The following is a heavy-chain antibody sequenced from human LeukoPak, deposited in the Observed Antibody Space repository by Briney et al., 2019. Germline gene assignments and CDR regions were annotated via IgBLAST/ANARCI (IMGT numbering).Heavy chain of an antibody. D-gene: IGHD5-18*01. V-gene: IGHV4-61*02. CDR1: GGSISSGSYY. Sequence: PSETLSLTCTVSGGSISSGSYYWSWIRQPAGKGLEWIGRIYTSGSTNYNPSLKSRVTISVYTSKNQFPLKLSSVTAADTAVYYCARDRSTAMVGGYYYYMDVWGKGTTVTVSS. CDR3: ARDRSTAMVGGYYYYMDV. CDR2: IYTSGST. J-gene: IGHJ6*03.